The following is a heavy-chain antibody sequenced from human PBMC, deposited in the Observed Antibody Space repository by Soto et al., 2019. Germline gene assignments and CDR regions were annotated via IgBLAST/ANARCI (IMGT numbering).Heavy chain of an antibody. Sequence: QITLKESGPTLVKPTQTLTLTCTFSGFSLSTSGVGVGWIRQPPGKALEWLALIYWDDDKRYSPSLKSRLTITEDNSKNQVLLTMTNMDPVDTATYYCALLTYYYDSSGYYSSAEYFQHWGQGTLVTVSS. CDR3: ALLTYYYDSSGYYSSAEYFQH. D-gene: IGHD3-22*01. CDR2: IYWDDDK. CDR1: GFSLSTSGVG. V-gene: IGHV2-5*02. J-gene: IGHJ1*01.